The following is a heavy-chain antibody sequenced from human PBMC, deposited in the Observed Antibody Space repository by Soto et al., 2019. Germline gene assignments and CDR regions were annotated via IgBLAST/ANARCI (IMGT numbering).Heavy chain of an antibody. J-gene: IGHJ4*02. V-gene: IGHV1-46*03. Sequence: QVQLVQSGAEVKKPGASVKVSCKASGYTFTSHHMHWVRQVPGEGLDWMGMINPRGGGTNSPQKFQGRVTMTRDTSTSTVYMELSSLRSEDTAVYYCCSLDYGQWYWGQGTLVTVSS. D-gene: IGHD3-10*01. CDR2: INPRGGGT. CDR1: GYTFTSHH. CDR3: CSLDYGQWY.